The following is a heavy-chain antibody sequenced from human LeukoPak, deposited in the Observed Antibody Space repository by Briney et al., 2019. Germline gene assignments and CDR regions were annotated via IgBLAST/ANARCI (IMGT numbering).Heavy chain of an antibody. Sequence: SETLFLTCTVSGGSISSDSYYWGWIRQPPGKGLEWIGNIYYRGSTYYHPSLKSRVTISVDTSNNQFSLKLTSVTAADTAVYYCVRDRPHRARSHEFDYWGQGTLVTVSS. V-gene: IGHV4-39*07. CDR1: GGSISSDSYY. J-gene: IGHJ4*02. CDR2: IYYRGST. CDR3: VRDRPHRARSHEFDY.